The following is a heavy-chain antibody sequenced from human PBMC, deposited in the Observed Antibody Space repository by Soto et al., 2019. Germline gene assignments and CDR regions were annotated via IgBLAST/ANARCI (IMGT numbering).Heavy chain of an antibody. V-gene: IGHV4-59*01. CDR1: GGSISSYY. CDR2: IYYSGST. CDR3: ARGIAAADYYFDY. Sequence: LSLTCTVSGGSISSYYWSWIRQPPGKGLEWIGYIYYSGSTNYNPSLKSRVTISVDTSKNQFSLKLSSVTAADTAVYYCARGIAAADYYFDYWGQGTLVTVSS. D-gene: IGHD6-13*01. J-gene: IGHJ4*02.